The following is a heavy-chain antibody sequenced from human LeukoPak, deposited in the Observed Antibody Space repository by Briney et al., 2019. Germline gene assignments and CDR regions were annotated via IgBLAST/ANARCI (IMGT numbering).Heavy chain of an antibody. V-gene: IGHV4-39*07. J-gene: IGHJ3*02. CDR1: GVSISSGSNY. D-gene: IGHD3-10*01. CDR2: IYSSGSN. Sequence: PSETLSLTCSVSGVSISSGSNYWGWLPQPPGKTLEWIGSIYSSGSNHYNPSLKSRVIILIDTAKNHFSLNLSSVTAADTAVYYCARSDGYGLVGIWGQGTMVTVSS. CDR3: ARSDGYGLVGI.